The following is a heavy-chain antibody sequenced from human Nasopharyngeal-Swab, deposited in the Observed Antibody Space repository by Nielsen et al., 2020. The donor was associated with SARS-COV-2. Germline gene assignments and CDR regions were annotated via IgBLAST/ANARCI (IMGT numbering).Heavy chain of an antibody. V-gene: IGHV3-11*03. CDR1: GFTFSDYY. CDR2: ISSSSSYT. CDR3: ARSTSSSWYRPLDY. Sequence: GGSLRLSCAASGFTFSDYYMSWIRQAPGKGLEWVSYISSSSSYTDYADSVKGRFTISRDNAKNSLYLQMDNLRAEDTAVYYCARSTSSSWYRPLDYWGQGTTVTVSS. D-gene: IGHD6-13*01. J-gene: IGHJ6*02.